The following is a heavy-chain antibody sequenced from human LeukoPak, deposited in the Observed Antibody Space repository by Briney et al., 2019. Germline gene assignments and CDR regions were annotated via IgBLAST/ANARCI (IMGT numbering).Heavy chain of an antibody. D-gene: IGHD6-19*01. CDR3: AGSNSSGWYSLFDY. Sequence: SETLSPTCAVYGGSFSGYYWSWIRQPPGKGLEWIGEINHSGSTNYNPSLKSRVTISVDTSKIQFSLKLSSVTAADTAVYYCAGSNSSGWYSLFDYWGQGTLVTVSS. CDR2: INHSGST. V-gene: IGHV4-34*01. CDR1: GGSFSGYY. J-gene: IGHJ4*02.